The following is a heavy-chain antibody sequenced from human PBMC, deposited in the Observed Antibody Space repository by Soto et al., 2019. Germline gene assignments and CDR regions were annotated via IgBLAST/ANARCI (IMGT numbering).Heavy chain of an antibody. V-gene: IGHV3-33*01. Sequence: QVQLVESGGGVVQPGRSLRLSCAASGFTFSSYGMHWVRQAPGKGLEWVAVIWYDGSNKYYADSVKGRFTISRDNSKNTLYLQKNSLRGEDKAVYYWARDRNRGSYSNLDYWGQGTLVPVSS. CDR1: GFTFSSYG. CDR3: ARDRNRGSYSNLDY. J-gene: IGHJ4*02. CDR2: IWYDGSNK. D-gene: IGHD1-26*01.